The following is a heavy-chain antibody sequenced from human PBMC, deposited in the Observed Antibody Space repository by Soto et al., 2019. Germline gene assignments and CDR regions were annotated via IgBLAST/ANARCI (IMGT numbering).Heavy chain of an antibody. V-gene: IGHV1-8*01. CDR3: AREKLDYFDY. CDR1: GYTFTSYD. J-gene: IGHJ4*02. Sequence: QVQLVQSGAEVKKHGASVKVSCKASGYTFTSYDITWVRQATGQGLEWMGWMNPNSGNTGYAQQFQGRVTMTRNISISTAYMELSSLRSEDTAVYYCAREKLDYFDYWVQGTLVTVSS. CDR2: MNPNSGNT.